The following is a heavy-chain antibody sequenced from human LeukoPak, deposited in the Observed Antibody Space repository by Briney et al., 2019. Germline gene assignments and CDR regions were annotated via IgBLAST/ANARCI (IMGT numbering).Heavy chain of an antibody. V-gene: IGHV3-30*04. CDR3: ARRPSAVPYYFDY. D-gene: IGHD6-19*01. CDR2: ISYDGSNK. Sequence: GGSLRLSCAASGFTFSSYAMHWVRQAPGKGLEWVAVISYDGSNKYYADSVKGRFTISRDNSKNTLYLQMNSLRAEDTAVYYCARRPSAVPYYFDYWGQGTLVTVSS. J-gene: IGHJ4*02. CDR1: GFTFSSYA.